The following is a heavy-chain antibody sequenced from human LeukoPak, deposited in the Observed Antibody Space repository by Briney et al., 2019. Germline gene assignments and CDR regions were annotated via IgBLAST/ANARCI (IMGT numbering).Heavy chain of an antibody. J-gene: IGHJ6*03. V-gene: IGHV3-74*01. Sequence: GESLRLSCAASGFTFSGYWMHWVRQAPGKGLVWVSRINSDGSSTIYADSVKGRLTISRDNAKNTLYLQMNSLRAEDTAVYYCARGYFYYYMDVWGKGTTVTVSS. CDR3: ARGYFYYYMDV. CDR2: INSDGSST. CDR1: GFTFSGYW.